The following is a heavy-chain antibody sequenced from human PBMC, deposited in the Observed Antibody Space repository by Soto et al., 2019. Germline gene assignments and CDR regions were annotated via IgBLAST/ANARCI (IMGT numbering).Heavy chain of an antibody. CDR2: MSPSSATI. J-gene: IGHJ4*02. V-gene: IGHV3-11*01. D-gene: IGHD3-16*01. Sequence: QVQLVESGGGLVKPGGSLRLSCAASGFTFRDYHMSWIRQAPGKGLEWVSSMSPSSATIYYADSVKGRFTISRDKAKKSLDVQMTSLRAEDTAVYYCARGGAKYFDYWGQGTLVTVSS. CDR1: GFTFRDYH. CDR3: ARGGAKYFDY.